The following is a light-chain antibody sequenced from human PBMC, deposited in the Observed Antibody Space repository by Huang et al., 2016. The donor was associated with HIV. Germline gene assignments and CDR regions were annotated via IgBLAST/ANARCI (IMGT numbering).Light chain of an antibody. CDR2: GAT. CDR3: QYYGTLFT. J-gene: IGKJ2*01. Sequence: EIILKQSQDTLSLSPGERATLSCRDSQSVSASTLAWYKHHLGQAPRVLIYGATTRATGIPDRFTASWSGTYFTLTISRLEPEDFAVYYCQYYGTLFTFGQGTEVEIK. CDR1: QSVSAST. V-gene: IGKV3-20*01.